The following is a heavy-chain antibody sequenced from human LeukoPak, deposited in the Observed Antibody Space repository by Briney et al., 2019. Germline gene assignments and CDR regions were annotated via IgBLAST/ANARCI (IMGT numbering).Heavy chain of an antibody. CDR2: ISSSSSYT. V-gene: IGHV3-11*06. Sequence: PGGSLRLSWAAAGFTFSYYYMSLIRQAPGKVLELVSYISSSSSYTNYADSVKGRFTISRDNAKNSLYLQMNSLRAEDTAVSYCARDCGGSCFTPDFDYWGQGTLVTVSS. D-gene: IGHD2-15*01. J-gene: IGHJ4*02. CDR3: ARDCGGSCFTPDFDY. CDR1: GFTFSYYY.